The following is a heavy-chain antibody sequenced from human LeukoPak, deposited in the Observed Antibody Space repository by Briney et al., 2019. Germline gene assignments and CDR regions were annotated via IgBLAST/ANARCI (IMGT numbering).Heavy chain of an antibody. CDR1: GFTFSSYS. D-gene: IGHD5-12*01. Sequence: PGGSLRLSCAASGFTFSSYSMNWVRQAPGKGLEWVSSISSSSSYIYYADSVKGRFTISRDNSKNTLYLQMNSLRAEDTAVYYCAKAGERGSFDFWGQGTLVTVSS. CDR2: ISSSSSYI. CDR3: AKAGERGSFDF. J-gene: IGHJ4*02. V-gene: IGHV3-21*04.